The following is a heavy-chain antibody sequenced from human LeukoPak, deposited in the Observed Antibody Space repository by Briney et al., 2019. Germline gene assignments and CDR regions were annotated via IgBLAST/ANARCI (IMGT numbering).Heavy chain of an antibody. D-gene: IGHD1-14*01. CDR1: GFDFSSYA. J-gene: IGHJ4*02. CDR2: ITGSGGST. Sequence: PGGSLRLSCAASGFDFSSYAVSWVRQAPGKGLEWVSAITGSGGSTYYADSVKGRFTVSRDNPRNTLYLQMNSLRAEDTAVYYCGKDEQGFGMRTSHWGQGTLVTVSS. CDR3: GKDEQGFGMRTSH. V-gene: IGHV3-23*01.